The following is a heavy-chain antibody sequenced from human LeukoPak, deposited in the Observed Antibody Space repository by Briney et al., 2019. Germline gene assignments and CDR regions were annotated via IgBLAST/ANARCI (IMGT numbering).Heavy chain of an antibody. CDR3: AKNRILTGYYEPYYYYMDV. V-gene: IGHV3-23*01. CDR2: ITGSDDST. J-gene: IGHJ6*03. D-gene: IGHD3-9*01. Sequence: GGSLRLSCAASGFTFSSYGMSWVRQAPGKGLEWVSTITGSDDSTYYSDSVKGRFTISRDNSRNTLYLQMNTLRAEDTAVYYCAKNRILTGYYEPYYYYMDVWGKGTTVTISS. CDR1: GFTFSSYG.